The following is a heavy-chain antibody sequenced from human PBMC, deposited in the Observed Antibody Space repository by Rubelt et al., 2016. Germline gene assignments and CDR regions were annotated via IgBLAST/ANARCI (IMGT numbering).Heavy chain of an antibody. D-gene: IGHD4-17*01. J-gene: IGHJ4*02. V-gene: IGHV1-69*06. Sequence: QVQLVQSGAEVKKPGSSVKVSRKASGGTFSSYAISWVRQAPGQGLEWMGGIIPIFGTANYAQKFQGRVTMTTETSTRTACMGLRSLRSDDTAVYDCARDPYGDRHHDYWGQGTLVTVSS. CDR2: IIPIFGTA. CDR1: GGTFSSYA. CDR3: ARDPYGDRHHDY.